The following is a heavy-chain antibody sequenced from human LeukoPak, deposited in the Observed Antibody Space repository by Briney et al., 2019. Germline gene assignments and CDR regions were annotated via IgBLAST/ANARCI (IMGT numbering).Heavy chain of an antibody. J-gene: IGHJ4*02. D-gene: IGHD1-26*01. CDR3: ARDLSDSGSYSGRGLFDY. CDR1: GYTFTNYG. V-gene: IGHV1-18*01. CDR2: IGAYNGNT. Sequence: ASVKVSCKASGYTFTNYGISWVRQAPGQGLEWLGWIGAYNGNTNYAQKFQDRVTMTTDTSTSTAYMELRSLRSDDTAGYYCARDLSDSGSYSGRGLFDYWGQGTLVTVSS.